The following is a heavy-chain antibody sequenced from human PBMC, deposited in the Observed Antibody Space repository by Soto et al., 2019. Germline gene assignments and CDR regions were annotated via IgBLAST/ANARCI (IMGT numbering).Heavy chain of an antibody. CDR2: INPSGGST. D-gene: IGHD4-17*01. CDR3: TRDPSYGAFDI. Sequence: QVQLVQSGAEAKKPGASVKVSCKASGYTFTSYYIHWVRQAPGQGLEWMGIINPSGGSTTYAKKFQGRVTMTSDTSPSTVNMEMRSLRSEDTAVYSCTRDPSYGAFDIRGQVTMVTVSS. V-gene: IGHV1-46*03. CDR1: GYTFTSYY. J-gene: IGHJ3*02.